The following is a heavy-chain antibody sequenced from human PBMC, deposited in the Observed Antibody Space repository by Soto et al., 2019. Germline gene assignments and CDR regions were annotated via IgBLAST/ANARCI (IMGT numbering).Heavy chain of an antibody. D-gene: IGHD3-3*01. J-gene: IGHJ5*02. CDR1: GGTINSGDYF. V-gene: IGHV4-30-4*01. Sequence: SETLSLTCSVSGGTINSGDYFWSWIRQPPGKGLEWIGSIFYTGSTYYSPSLKSRASMSMDTSKNLFSPKLSSVTAADTAVYYCARGKTFFGVVTRRWFDPWGQGTLVTVSS. CDR2: IFYTGST. CDR3: ARGKTFFGVVTRRWFDP.